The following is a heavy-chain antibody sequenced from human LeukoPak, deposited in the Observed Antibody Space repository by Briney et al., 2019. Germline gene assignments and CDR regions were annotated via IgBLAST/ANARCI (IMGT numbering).Heavy chain of an antibody. CDR3: ARGTIAAAGYYYFDY. CDR1: GFTFRTYS. V-gene: IGHV3-21*06. Sequence: GGSLRLSCAASGFTFRTYSMNWVRQAPGKGLEWVSSITGSSDFMSYADSVKGRFTISRDNARNSLYLQMNSLRAEDTAVYYCARGTIAAAGYYYFDYWGQGTQVTVSS. D-gene: IGHD6-13*01. J-gene: IGHJ4*02. CDR2: ITGSSDFM.